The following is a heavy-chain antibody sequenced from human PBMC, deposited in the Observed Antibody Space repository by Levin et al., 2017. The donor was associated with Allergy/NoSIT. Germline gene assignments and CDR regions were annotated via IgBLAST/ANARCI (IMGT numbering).Heavy chain of an antibody. CDR3: TRDRGGSD. Sequence: PGGSLRLSCVASGFTFRNYWMSWVRQAPGKGLEWVANIKYNGSEKYYADSVEGRFTISRDNGKNSVYLQMNSLRVEDTAVYYCTRDRGGSDWGQGTLVAVSS. CDR2: IKYNGSEK. J-gene: IGHJ4*02. V-gene: IGHV3-7*01. CDR1: GFTFRNYW.